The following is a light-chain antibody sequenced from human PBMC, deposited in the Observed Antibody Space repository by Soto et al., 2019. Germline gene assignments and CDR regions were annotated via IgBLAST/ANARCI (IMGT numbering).Light chain of an antibody. CDR2: AAS. CDR3: QQSYSTPPT. Sequence: IRMTQSPSSLSASTGDRVTITCRASQGISSYLNWYQQKPGKAPKLLIYAASSLQSGVPSRFSGSGSGTDFTLTISSLQPEDFATYYCQQSYSTPPTFGQGTKVDI. CDR1: QGISSY. J-gene: IGKJ1*01. V-gene: IGKV1-39*01.